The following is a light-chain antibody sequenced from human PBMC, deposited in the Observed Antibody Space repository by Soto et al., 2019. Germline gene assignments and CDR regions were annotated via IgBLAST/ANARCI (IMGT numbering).Light chain of an antibody. Sequence: VQMTQSPSSVSASVGDRVTISCRASEDINSRLAWYQQKPGNAPKLLIYAAFILQSGVPSRFSGYGSGTDFTLSISSLQPEDFATYYCPQADSFPIPFGQGTRLEIK. CDR3: PQADSFPIP. CDR1: EDINSR. V-gene: IGKV1-12*01. J-gene: IGKJ5*01. CDR2: AAF.